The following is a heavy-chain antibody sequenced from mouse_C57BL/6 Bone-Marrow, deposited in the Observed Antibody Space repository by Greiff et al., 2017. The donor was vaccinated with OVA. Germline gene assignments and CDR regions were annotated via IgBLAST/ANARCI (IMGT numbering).Heavy chain of an antibody. CDR1: GFTFSDFY. J-gene: IGHJ4*01. CDR2: SRNKANDYTT. V-gene: IGHV7-1*01. CDR3: ARIYYDYDGAMDY. D-gene: IGHD2-4*01. Sequence: EVKVVESGGGLVQSGRSLRLSCATSGFTFSDFYMEWVRQAPGKGLEWIAASRNKANDYTTEYSASVKGRFIVSRDTSQSILYLQMNALRAEDTAIYYCARIYYDYDGAMDYWGQGTSVTVSS.